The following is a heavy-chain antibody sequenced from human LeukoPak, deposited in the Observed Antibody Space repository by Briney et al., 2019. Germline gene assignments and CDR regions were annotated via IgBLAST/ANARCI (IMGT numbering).Heavy chain of an antibody. Sequence: PSETLSLTCTVSGGSISDISYYWGWIRQPPGKGLEWIGSVYYSGSTSYNPSLKSRATISVDASKNQFSLKLSSVTAADTAVYFCARHVSYSGDNFDYWGQGTLVTVSS. CDR1: GGSISDISYY. CDR3: ARHVSYSGDNFDY. CDR2: VYYSGST. D-gene: IGHD6-19*01. J-gene: IGHJ4*02. V-gene: IGHV4-39*01.